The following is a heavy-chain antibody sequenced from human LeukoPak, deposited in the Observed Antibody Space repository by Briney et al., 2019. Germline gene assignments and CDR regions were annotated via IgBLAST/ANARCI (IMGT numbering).Heavy chain of an antibody. CDR1: GYSFTSYW. D-gene: IGHD6-13*01. J-gene: IGHJ4*02. CDR2: IYPGDSDS. Sequence: RHGESLKISCKGSGYSFTSYWIGWVRQMPGKGLEWMGIIYPGDSDSRYSPSFQGQVTFSADKSISTAYLQWSSLKASDTAMYYCARHTGRDTSNWPVGDYWGQGTLVTVSS. V-gene: IGHV5-51*01. CDR3: ARHTGRDTSNWPVGDY.